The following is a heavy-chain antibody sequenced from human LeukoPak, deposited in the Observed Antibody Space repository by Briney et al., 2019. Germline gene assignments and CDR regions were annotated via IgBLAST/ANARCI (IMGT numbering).Heavy chain of an antibody. CDR1: GFTFSSYY. J-gene: IGHJ4*02. V-gene: IGHV3-7*01. CDR2: IKQDGSDK. D-gene: IGHD2-2*01. CDR3: ARDLLVTAGRYGFGVDY. Sequence: PGGSLRLSCAASGFTFSSYYMRWVRQAPGKGLEWVADIKQDGSDKYYADSVKGRFTISRDNAKNSLYLQMKSLRAEDTAVYFCARDLLVTAGRYGFGVDYWGQGTLVTVSS.